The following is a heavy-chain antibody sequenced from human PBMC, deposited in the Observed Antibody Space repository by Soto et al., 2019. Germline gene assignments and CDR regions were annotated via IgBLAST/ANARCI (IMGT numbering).Heavy chain of an antibody. Sequence: QVQLQESGPGLVKPSQTLSLTCTVSGGSISSGGYYWSWIRQHPGKGLEWIGYIYYSGSTYYNPSLKSRLTISVDTSKNQFSLKLSSVTAADTAVYYCARESRDYDYIGGMDVWGQGTTVTVSS. D-gene: IGHD3-3*01. V-gene: IGHV4-31*03. CDR1: GGSISSGGYY. CDR2: IYYSGST. CDR3: ARESRDYDYIGGMDV. J-gene: IGHJ6*02.